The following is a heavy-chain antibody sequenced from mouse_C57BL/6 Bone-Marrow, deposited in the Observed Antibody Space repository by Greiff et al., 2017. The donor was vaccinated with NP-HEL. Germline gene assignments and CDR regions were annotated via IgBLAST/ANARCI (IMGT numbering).Heavy chain of an antibody. J-gene: IGHJ3*01. CDR1: GYSITSGYY. V-gene: IGHV3-6*01. CDR3: AREGGYDGYLAWFAY. CDR2: ISYDGSN. Sequence: ESGPGLVKPSQSLSLTCSVTGYSITSGYYWNWIRQFPGNKLEWMGYISYDGSNNYNPSLKNRISITRDPSKNQFFLKLNSVTTEDTATYYCAREGGYDGYLAWFAYWGQGTLVTVSA. D-gene: IGHD2-3*01.